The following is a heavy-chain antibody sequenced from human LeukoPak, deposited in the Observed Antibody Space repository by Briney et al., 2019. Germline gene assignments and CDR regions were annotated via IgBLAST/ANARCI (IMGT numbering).Heavy chain of an antibody. CDR2: ISSSSSYI. D-gene: IGHD2-15*01. Sequence: GGSLRLSCAASGFTFSSYSMNWVRQAPGKGLEWVSSISSSSSYIYYADSVRGRFTISRDNARNSLYLQMNSLRGEDTAVYYCARDENAYCSGGSCSYFQHWGQGTLVTVSS. CDR1: GFTFSSYS. CDR3: ARDENAYCSGGSCSYFQH. J-gene: IGHJ1*01. V-gene: IGHV3-21*01.